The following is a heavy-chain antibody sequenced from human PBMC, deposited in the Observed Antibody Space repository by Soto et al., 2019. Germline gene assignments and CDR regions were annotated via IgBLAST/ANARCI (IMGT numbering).Heavy chain of an antibody. J-gene: IGHJ5*02. Sequence: HPGGSLRLSCAASGFTFSSYAMSWVRQAPGKGLEWVSAISGSGGSTYYADSVKGRFTISRDNSKNTLYLQMNSLRAEDTAVYYCAKAGSGWYLNCFDPWGQGTLVTVSS. CDR3: AKAGSGWYLNCFDP. CDR2: ISGSGGST. D-gene: IGHD6-19*01. V-gene: IGHV3-23*01. CDR1: GFTFSSYA.